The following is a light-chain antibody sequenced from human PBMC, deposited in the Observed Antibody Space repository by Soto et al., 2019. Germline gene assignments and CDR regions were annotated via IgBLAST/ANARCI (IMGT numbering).Light chain of an antibody. CDR2: DAS. Sequence: IQVTKCPSPLTASVGDRVTITCRASQSISSWLAWYRQKPGKAPKLLIYDASSLESGVPSRFSGSGSGTEFTLTSSSQQPDYCATYCCQYYSNWWTFGQGTKVDIK. CDR1: QSISSW. V-gene: IGKV1-5*01. CDR3: QYYSNWWT. J-gene: IGKJ1*01.